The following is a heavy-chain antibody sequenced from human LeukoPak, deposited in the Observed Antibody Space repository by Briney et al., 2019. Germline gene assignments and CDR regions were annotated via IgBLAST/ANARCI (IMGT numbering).Heavy chain of an antibody. CDR1: GFTFSSYW. CDR3: ARRYSYGYDAFDI. CDR2: IDTDGSST. V-gene: IGHV3-74*01. D-gene: IGHD5-18*01. J-gene: IGHJ3*02. Sequence: GGSLRLSCAASGFTFSSYWMHWVRQAPGKGLVWVSRIDTDGSSTTYADSVKGRFTISRDNAKNSLYLQMNSLRAEDTAVYYCARRYSYGYDAFDIWGQGTMVTVSS.